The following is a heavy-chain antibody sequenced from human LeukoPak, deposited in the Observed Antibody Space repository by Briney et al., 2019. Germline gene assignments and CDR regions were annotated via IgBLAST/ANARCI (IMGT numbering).Heavy chain of an antibody. CDR2: IKSKTDGGTT. CDR1: GFTFSNAW. D-gene: IGHD2-2*01. J-gene: IGHJ3*02. V-gene: IGHV3-15*01. Sequence: GGSLRLSCAASGFTFSNAWMTWVRQAPRKGLEWVGRIKSKTDGGTTDYAAPVKGRFTISRDDSKNTLYLQMNSLKTEDTAVYYCTTASYCSSTSCTMWAFDIWGQGTMVTVSS. CDR3: TTASYCSSTSCTMWAFDI.